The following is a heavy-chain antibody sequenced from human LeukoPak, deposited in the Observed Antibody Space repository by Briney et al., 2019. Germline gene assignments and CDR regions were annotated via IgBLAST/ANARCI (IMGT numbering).Heavy chain of an antibody. CDR2: IRSKAYGGTT. D-gene: IGHD5-18*01. Sequence: PGRSLRLSCTVSGFTFGDYAMSWVRQAPGKGLEWVGFIRSKAYGGTTEYAASVKGRFTISRDDSKRIAYLQMNSLKTEDTAVYYCTTGPDTARLPYYYYGMDVWGQGTTVTVSS. J-gene: IGHJ6*02. V-gene: IGHV3-49*04. CDR1: GFTFGDYA. CDR3: TTGPDTARLPYYYYGMDV.